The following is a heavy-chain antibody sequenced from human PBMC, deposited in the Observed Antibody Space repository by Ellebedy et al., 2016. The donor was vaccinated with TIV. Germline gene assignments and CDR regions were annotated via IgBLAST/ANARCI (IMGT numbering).Heavy chain of an antibody. CDR1: GFTFSSHW. V-gene: IGHV3-7*01. J-gene: IGHJ4*02. CDR3: ARGRYGGRFFDY. CDR2: INEDGSDR. D-gene: IGHD4-23*01. Sequence: GESLKISCAASGFTFSSHWMNWVRQAPGKGLEWVANINEDGSDRYYVDSVKGRFTISRDNDKNSLYLEMNSPRAEDTGVYYCARGRYGGRFFDYWGQGTLVTVSS.